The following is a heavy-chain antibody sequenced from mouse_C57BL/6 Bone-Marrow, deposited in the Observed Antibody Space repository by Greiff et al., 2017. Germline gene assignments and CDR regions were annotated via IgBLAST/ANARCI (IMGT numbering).Heavy chain of an antibody. CDR3: ASPIYYGNPHCYFDD. CDR1: GYTFTSYW. J-gene: IGHJ1*03. Sequence: QVQLQQPGAELVKPGASVKLSCKASGYTFTSYWMQWVKQRPGPGLEWIGEIDPSDSYTNSNQKFKGKATLTVDTSSSTAYMQLSCLTSADSAVYYVASPIYYGNPHCYFDDWGTGTTVTVSS. V-gene: IGHV1-50*01. CDR2: IDPSDSYT. D-gene: IGHD2-1*01.